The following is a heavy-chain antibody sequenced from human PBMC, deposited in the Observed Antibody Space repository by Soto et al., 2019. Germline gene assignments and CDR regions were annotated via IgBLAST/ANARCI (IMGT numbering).Heavy chain of an antibody. Sequence: GESLKISCKGSGYSFTSYWIGWVRQMPGKGLEGMGSIYPGDADTRYSPSFQGQLTISADKSISTAYLQRSSLKASDTAMYYCARHREVRFLEWTDYYYYGMDVWGQGTTVTVS. CDR1: GYSFTSYW. J-gene: IGHJ6*02. D-gene: IGHD3-3*01. CDR2: IYPGDADT. CDR3: ARHREVRFLEWTDYYYYGMDV. V-gene: IGHV5-51*01.